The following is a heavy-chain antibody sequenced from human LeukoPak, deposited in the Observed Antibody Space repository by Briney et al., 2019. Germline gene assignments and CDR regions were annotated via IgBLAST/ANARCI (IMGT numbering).Heavy chain of an antibody. CDR1: GYTFTSYD. V-gene: IGHV1-8*03. D-gene: IGHD3-10*01. Sequence: ASVKVSCKASGYTFTSYDINWVRQATGQGLEWMGWMNSNSGNTGCAQKFQGRVTITRNTSISTAYMELSSLRSEDTAVYYCARAPRITMVRGVIYWFDPWGQGTLVTVSS. J-gene: IGHJ5*02. CDR2: MNSNSGNT. CDR3: ARAPRITMVRGVIYWFDP.